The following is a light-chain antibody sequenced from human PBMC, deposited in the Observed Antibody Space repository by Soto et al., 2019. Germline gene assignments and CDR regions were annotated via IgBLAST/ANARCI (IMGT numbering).Light chain of an antibody. J-gene: IGLJ1*01. CDR3: SSYSSTSTRRL. CDR2: DVT. V-gene: IGLV2-14*03. CDR1: SNDIGGYNY. Sequence: QSVLTQPTSVSATSGQSTTITSPGTSNDIGGYNYVSWYQQFPGKAPKLIIYDVTNRPSGVSFRFSGSKSGNTASLTISGLQAEDEAGYHCSSYSSTSTRRLFGAGTKVTVL.